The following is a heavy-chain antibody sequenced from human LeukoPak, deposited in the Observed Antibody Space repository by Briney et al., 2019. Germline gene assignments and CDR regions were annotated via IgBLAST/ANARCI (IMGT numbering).Heavy chain of an antibody. V-gene: IGHV1-2*02. J-gene: IGHJ4*02. D-gene: IGHD6-13*01. CDR2: INPDSGGT. CDR3: ARDYELGTAGSAYEFFDY. Sequence: EASVRVSCKASGYTFTDYFMQWVRHGPGQGLEWMGWINPDSGGTSYAQKFQGRVTMTRDTSINTVYMELSRLRSDDTAVYYCARDYELGTAGSAYEFFDYRGQGSLVTVSS. CDR1: GYTFTDYF.